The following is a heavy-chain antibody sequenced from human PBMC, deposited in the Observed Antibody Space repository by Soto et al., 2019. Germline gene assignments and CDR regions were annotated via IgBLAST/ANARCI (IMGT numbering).Heavy chain of an antibody. CDR3: AKGGVNHYYGMDV. V-gene: IGHV3-30*18. CDR2: ISYDGSNK. CDR1: GFTFSSYG. J-gene: IGHJ6*02. D-gene: IGHD2-21*01. Sequence: QVQLVESGGGVVQPGRSLRLSCAASGFTFSSYGMHWVRQAPGKGLECVAVISYDGSNKYYADSVKGRFTISRDNSKNTLYLQINSLRAEDTAVYYCAKGGVNHYYGMDVWGQGTTVTVSS.